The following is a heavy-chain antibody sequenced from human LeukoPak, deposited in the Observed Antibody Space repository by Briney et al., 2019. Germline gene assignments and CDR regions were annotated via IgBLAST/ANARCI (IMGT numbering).Heavy chain of an antibody. CDR1: GFTFDDYG. CDR3: ARERATFGYSSSWSDY. V-gene: IGHV3-20*04. D-gene: IGHD6-13*01. CDR2: INWNGGST. J-gene: IGHJ4*02. Sequence: AGGSLRLSCAASGFTFDDYGMSWVRQAPGKGLEWVSGINWNGGSTGYADSVKGRFTISRDNAKNSLYLQMNSLRAEDTAVYYCARERATFGYSSSWSDYWGQGTLVTVSS.